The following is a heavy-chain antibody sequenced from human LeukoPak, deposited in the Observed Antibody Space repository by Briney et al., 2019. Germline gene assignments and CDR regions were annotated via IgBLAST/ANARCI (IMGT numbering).Heavy chain of an antibody. CDR3: ARVVASTSIDS. CDR1: GCSIISDYF. D-gene: IGHD2-15*01. CDR2: IFHSGSV. V-gene: IGHV4-38-2*02. Sequence: PSETLSLTCIVSGCSIISDYFWGWVRQPPGKGPEWIGSIFHSGSVYYNPSLKSRVTLSVDPSKNRFSLKLTSVTAADTAIYYRARVVASTSIDSWGQGTLVTVSS. J-gene: IGHJ4*02.